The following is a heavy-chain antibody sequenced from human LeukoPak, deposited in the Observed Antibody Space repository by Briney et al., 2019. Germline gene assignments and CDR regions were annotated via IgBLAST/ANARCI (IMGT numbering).Heavy chain of an antibody. D-gene: IGHD2-15*01. Sequence: GGSLRLSCAASGFTFTNYAMSWVRQAPGKGLEWVSAISGSGGSTYYADSVKGRFTISRDNSKNTLYLQMNSLRAEDTAVYYCAKVPYCSGGSCYSDQNWFDPWGQGTLVTVSS. CDR1: GFTFTNYA. CDR3: AKVPYCSGGSCYSDQNWFDP. CDR2: ISGSGGST. V-gene: IGHV3-23*01. J-gene: IGHJ5*02.